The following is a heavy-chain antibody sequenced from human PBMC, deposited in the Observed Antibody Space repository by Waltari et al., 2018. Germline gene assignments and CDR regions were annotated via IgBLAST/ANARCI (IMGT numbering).Heavy chain of an antibody. Sequence: EVQLLESGGGLVQPGGSLRLSCAASGFTFTNYALNWVRQAPGKGLEWVSFISGSGGSTYYADSVKGRFTISRDNSKKTLYLQMNILRGEDTAVYYCANLGAAMREYSFDGLDVWGQGTTVTVSS. J-gene: IGHJ6*02. D-gene: IGHD2-2*01. CDR1: GFTFTNYA. CDR3: ANLGAAMREYSFDGLDV. V-gene: IGHV3-23*01. CDR2: ISGSGGST.